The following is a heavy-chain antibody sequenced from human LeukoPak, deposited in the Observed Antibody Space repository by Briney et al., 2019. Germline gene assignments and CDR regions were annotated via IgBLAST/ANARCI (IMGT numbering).Heavy chain of an antibody. J-gene: IGHJ3*02. D-gene: IGHD3-22*01. CDR3: ARGPYSYDSSGAFDI. V-gene: IGHV4-34*01. Sequence: SETLSLTCAVYGGSFSAYYWSWIRQPPGKGLEWIGEINHSGSTNYNPSLKSRVTISVDTSKNQISLKLSSVTAADTAVYFCARGPYSYDSSGAFDIWGQGTMVTVSS. CDR2: INHSGST. CDR1: GGSFSAYY.